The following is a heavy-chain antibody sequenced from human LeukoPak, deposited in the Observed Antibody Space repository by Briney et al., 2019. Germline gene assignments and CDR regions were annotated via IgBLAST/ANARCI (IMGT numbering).Heavy chain of an antibody. V-gene: IGHV4-31*03. CDR1: GGSISSGGYY. CDR3: ARIERSSYSLGFDY. CDR2: IYYSGTS. Sequence: SETLSLTCTVSGGSISSGGYYWSWIRQHPGKGLEWIGHIYYSGTSFYNPSLTSRVTISVDTSRNQFSLKLTSVNDADTAVYYCARIERSSYSLGFDYWGQGTLVTVSS. J-gene: IGHJ4*02. D-gene: IGHD6-6*01.